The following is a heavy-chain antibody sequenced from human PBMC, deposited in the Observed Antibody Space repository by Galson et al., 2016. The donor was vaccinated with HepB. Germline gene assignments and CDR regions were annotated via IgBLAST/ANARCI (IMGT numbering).Heavy chain of an antibody. CDR3: TRDDSYGLDV. CDR2: INADGTST. D-gene: IGHD2-21*02. V-gene: IGHV3-74*01. J-gene: IGHJ6*02. Sequence: SLRLSCAASDFTLSGRWMHWVRQVPGKGLVRVSYINADGTSTTYADSVKGRFTISRDNAKNTVHLQMNSLRAEDTAIYYCTRDDSYGLDVWGQGTTVTVSS. CDR1: DFTLSGRW.